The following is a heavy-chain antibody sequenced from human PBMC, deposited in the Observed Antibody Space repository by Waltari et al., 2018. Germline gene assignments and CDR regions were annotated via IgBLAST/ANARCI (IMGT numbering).Heavy chain of an antibody. J-gene: IGHJ4*02. Sequence: VQLQESGPGLVKPSETLSLTCTVSGGSVSSGSYYWSWIRQPPGKGLEWVSALSGSGGSTYDADSVKGRFTISRDNSKNTLYLQMNSLRAEDTAVYYCAKAALARATSSNDYWGQGTLVTVSS. V-gene: IGHV3-23*01. CDR2: LSGSGGST. CDR3: AKAALARATSSNDY. D-gene: IGHD1-26*01. CDR1: GGSVSSGSYY.